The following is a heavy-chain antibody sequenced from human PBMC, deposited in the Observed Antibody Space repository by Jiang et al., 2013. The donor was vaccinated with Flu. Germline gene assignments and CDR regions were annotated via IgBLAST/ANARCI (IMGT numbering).Heavy chain of an antibody. V-gene: IGHV5-51*03. CDR2: IYPGDSDT. CDR3: ARITYYYGSGSPRGWFDP. J-gene: IGHJ5*02. CDR1: GYSFTSYW. D-gene: IGHD3-10*01. Sequence: GAEVKKPGESLKISCKGSGYSFTSYWIGWVRQMPGKGLEWMGIIYPGDSDTRYSPSFQGQVTISADKSISTAYLQWSSLKASDTAMYYCARITYYYGSGSPRGWFDPWGQGTLVTVSS.